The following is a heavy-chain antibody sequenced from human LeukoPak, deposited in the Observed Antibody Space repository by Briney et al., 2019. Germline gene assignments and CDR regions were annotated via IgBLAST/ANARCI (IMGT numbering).Heavy chain of an antibody. CDR3: ARTPFGAEGY. CDR1: GGSISSYY. CDR2: IYYSGST. V-gene: IGHV4-59*01. J-gene: IGHJ4*02. D-gene: IGHD3-10*01. Sequence: SETLSLTCTVSGGSISSYYWSWIRQPPGKGLEWIGYIYYSGSTNYNPSLKSRVTISVDTSKNQFSLKLSSVTAADTAVYYCARTPFGAEGYWGQGTLVTVSS.